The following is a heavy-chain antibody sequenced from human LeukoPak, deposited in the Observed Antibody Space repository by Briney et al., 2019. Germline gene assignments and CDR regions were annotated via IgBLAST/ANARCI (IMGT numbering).Heavy chain of an antibody. CDR2: VYCGGST. CDR3: ARSLSTAGIDY. Sequence: SETLSLTCAVSGYSISSGRYWGWIRQPPGKGLEWIGSVYCGGSTYYNPSLKSRVTISVDTSKNQFSLNLRSVTAADTAVYYCARSLSTAGIDYWGQGTLVTVSS. J-gene: IGHJ4*02. CDR1: GYSISSGRY. D-gene: IGHD2-2*01. V-gene: IGHV4-38-2*01.